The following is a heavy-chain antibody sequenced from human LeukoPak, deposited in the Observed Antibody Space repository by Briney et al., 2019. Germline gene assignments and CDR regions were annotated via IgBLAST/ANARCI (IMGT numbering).Heavy chain of an antibody. D-gene: IGHD4-17*01. CDR2: INHSGST. Sequence: SETLSLTCAVYGGSFSGYYWSWIRQPPGKGLEWIGEINHSGSTNYNPSLKSRVTISVDTSKNQFSLKLSSVTAADTAVYYCARGLGDYRDYSWGQGTLVTVSS. CDR1: GGSFSGYY. CDR3: ARGLGDYRDYS. V-gene: IGHV4-34*01. J-gene: IGHJ4*02.